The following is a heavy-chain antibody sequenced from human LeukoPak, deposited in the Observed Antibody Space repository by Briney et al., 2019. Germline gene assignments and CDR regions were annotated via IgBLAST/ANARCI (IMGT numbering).Heavy chain of an antibody. CDR1: GFTFSSYG. J-gene: IGHJ4*02. Sequence: GGSLRLSCAASGFTFSSYGMHWVRQAPGKGLEWVAFIRYDGSNKYYADSVKGRFTISRDNSKNTLYLQMNSLRAEDTAVYYCAKPEGDNWNCACWGQGTLVTVSS. CDR2: IRYDGSNK. D-gene: IGHD1-7*01. CDR3: AKPEGDNWNCAC. V-gene: IGHV3-30*02.